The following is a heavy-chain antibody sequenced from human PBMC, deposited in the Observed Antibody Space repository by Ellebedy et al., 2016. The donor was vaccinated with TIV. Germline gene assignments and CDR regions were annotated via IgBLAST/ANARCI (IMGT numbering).Heavy chain of an antibody. D-gene: IGHD3-22*01. CDR1: GFSLSTSGVG. CDR2: IYWDDDK. V-gene: IGHV2-5*02. CDR3: AWTRDYYDSSGYPAGGPAHDAFDI. Sequence: SGPTLVXPTPTLTLTCTFSGFSLSTSGVGVGWIRQPPGKALEWLALIYWDDDKRYSPSLKSRLTISKDTSKSQVVLTMTNMDPVDTATYYCAWTRDYYDSSGYPAGGPAHDAFDIWGQGTMVTVSS. J-gene: IGHJ3*02.